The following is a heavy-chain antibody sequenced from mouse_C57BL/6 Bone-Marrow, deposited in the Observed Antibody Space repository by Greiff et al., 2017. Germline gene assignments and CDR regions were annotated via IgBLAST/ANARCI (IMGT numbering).Heavy chain of an antibody. D-gene: IGHD1-1*01. J-gene: IGHJ2*01. Sequence: VQLQESGAELARPGASVKMSCKASGYTFTSYTMHWVKQRPGQGLEWIGYINPSSGYTKYNQKFKDKATLTADKSSSTAYMQLSSQTSEDSAVYYCARLHYYGSLYYFDYWGQGTTLTVSS. V-gene: IGHV1-4*01. CDR3: ARLHYYGSLYYFDY. CDR2: INPSSGYT. CDR1: GYTFTSYT.